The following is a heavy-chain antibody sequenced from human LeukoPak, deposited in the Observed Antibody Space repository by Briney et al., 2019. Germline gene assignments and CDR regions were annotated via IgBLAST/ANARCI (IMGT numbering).Heavy chain of an antibody. D-gene: IGHD2-8*02. V-gene: IGHV3-30*02. J-gene: IGHJ6*03. CDR1: GFTFRNYG. Sequence: GGSLRLSCAASGFTFRNYGMHWVRQARGKVLGWGSFIWSDGNNRFYADSVKGRFTISRDKSKNMLYLQMDSLRPDDTALYYCAKDPGASVSGFHMDVWGKGTTVIVSS. CDR3: AKDPGASVSGFHMDV. CDR2: IWSDGNNR.